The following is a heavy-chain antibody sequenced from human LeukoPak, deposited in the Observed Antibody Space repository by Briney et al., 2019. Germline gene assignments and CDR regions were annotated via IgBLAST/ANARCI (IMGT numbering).Heavy chain of an antibody. CDR3: ARDRYSGFDAFDI. D-gene: IGHD5-12*01. Sequence: GGSLRLSCAASGFTFSSYSMNWVRQAPGKGLEWVSSITSSSTYIYYADSMKGRFTISRDNAKNSLYLQINSLRAEDTAVYYCARDRYSGFDAFDIWGQGTMVTVSS. J-gene: IGHJ3*02. V-gene: IGHV3-21*01. CDR2: ITSSSTYI. CDR1: GFTFSSYS.